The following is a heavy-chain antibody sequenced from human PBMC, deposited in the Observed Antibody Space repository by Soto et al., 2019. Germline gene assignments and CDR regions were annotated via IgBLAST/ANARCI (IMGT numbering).Heavy chain of an antibody. CDR2: ISYDGSNT. Sequence: AGGSLKLSCAACGVSVRTYGMHWARQAPGKGLEWVAVISYDGSNTYYADSVKGRFTISRDNSKNTLYLQMNNLRAEDTAVYYCAKTRVYAIVDGMDVWGQGTKVTVSS. D-gene: IGHD2-8*01. J-gene: IGHJ6*02. V-gene: IGHV3-30*18. CDR1: GVSVRTYG. CDR3: AKTRVYAIVDGMDV.